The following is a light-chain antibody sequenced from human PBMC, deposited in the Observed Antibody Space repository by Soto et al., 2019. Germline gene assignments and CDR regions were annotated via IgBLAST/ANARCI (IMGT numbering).Light chain of an antibody. V-gene: IGLV2-14*01. Sequence: QSSLTPPAAVSGSPGQSITISCTGTSSDVGAYNYVSWYQQYPGKAPKLMIYGVTNRPSGVSNRFSGSKTGNTASLTISGLPAEDEADYHCFPHRAGASQVFGTGTKGTVL. CDR2: GVT. CDR3: FPHRAGASQV. J-gene: IGLJ1*01. CDR1: SSDVGAYNY.